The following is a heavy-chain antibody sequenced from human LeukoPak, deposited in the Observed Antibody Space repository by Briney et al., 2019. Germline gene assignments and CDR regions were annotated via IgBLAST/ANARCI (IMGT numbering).Heavy chain of an antibody. Sequence: SETLSLTCAVYGGSFSGYYWSWIRQPPGKGLEWIAEIDHSGRTNFNPSLKSRVTISVDTSKNQFSLKLSSVTAADTAVYYCAREVGTGDFDYWGQGTLVTVSS. D-gene: IGHD7-27*01. J-gene: IGHJ4*02. CDR1: GGSFSGYY. V-gene: IGHV4-34*01. CDR3: AREVGTGDFDY. CDR2: IDHSGRT.